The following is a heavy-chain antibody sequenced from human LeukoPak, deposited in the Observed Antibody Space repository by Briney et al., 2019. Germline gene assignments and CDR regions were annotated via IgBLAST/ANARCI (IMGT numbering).Heavy chain of an antibody. CDR3: ARGQRGFGVRYGMDV. D-gene: IGHD3-10*01. CDR1: GGSISNYY. Sequence: SETLSLTCIVSGGSISNYYWNWIRQHPGKGLEWIGYIYYSGSTNYSPSLKSRVSISVDTSKNQFSLKLTSVTAADTAVYYCARGQRGFGVRYGMDVWGKGTTVTVSS. V-gene: IGHV4-59*01. CDR2: IYYSGST. J-gene: IGHJ6*04.